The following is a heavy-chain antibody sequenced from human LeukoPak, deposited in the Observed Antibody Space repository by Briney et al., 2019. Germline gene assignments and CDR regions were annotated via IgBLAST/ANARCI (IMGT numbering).Heavy chain of an antibody. Sequence: PSETLSLTCTVSWGSISSYYWSWIRQPPGKGLEWIGYIYYSGSTNYNPSLKSRVTISVDTSKNQFSLKLSSVTAADTAVYYCARVLWFGESHFYFDLWGRGTLVTVSS. V-gene: IGHV4-59*01. CDR2: IYYSGST. CDR3: ARVLWFGESHFYFDL. J-gene: IGHJ2*01. CDR1: WGSISSYY. D-gene: IGHD3-10*01.